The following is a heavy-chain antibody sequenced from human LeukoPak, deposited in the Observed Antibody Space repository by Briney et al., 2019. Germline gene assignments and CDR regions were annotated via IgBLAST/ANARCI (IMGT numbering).Heavy chain of an antibody. V-gene: IGHV4-4*02. CDR2: IYYSGST. CDR1: GGSISSSNW. CDR3: ARNGGHSDLDH. J-gene: IGHJ4*02. D-gene: IGHD4-23*01. Sequence: KPSGTLSLTCAVSGGSISSSNWWTWVRQSPGKGLEWIGEIYYSGSTNYNPSLKNRVTISLDKSKNQFSLKLASVTAADTAMYYCARNGGHSDLDHWGPGTLVTVSS.